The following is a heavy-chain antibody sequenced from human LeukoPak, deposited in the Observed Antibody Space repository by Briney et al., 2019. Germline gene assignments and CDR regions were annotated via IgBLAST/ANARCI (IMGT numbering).Heavy chain of an antibody. CDR2: IYYSGST. CDR3: VGDYDFWSGYQYYFDY. V-gene: IGHV4-59*12. Sequence: SETLSLTCTVSGGSISSYYWSWIRQPPGKGLEWIGYIYYSGSTNYNPSLKSRVAMSADKSKNQFSLNLSSVTAADTAVYYCVGDYDFWSGYQYYFDYWGQGTLVTVSS. J-gene: IGHJ4*02. D-gene: IGHD3-3*01. CDR1: GGSISSYY.